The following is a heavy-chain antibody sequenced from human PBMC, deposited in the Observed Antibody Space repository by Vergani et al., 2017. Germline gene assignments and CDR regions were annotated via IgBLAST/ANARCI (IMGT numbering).Heavy chain of an antibody. CDR3: VADPWLLGERGDYYGMDV. D-gene: IGHD5-12*01. Sequence: QMQLVQSGPEVKKPGTSVKVSCKASGFTFTSSAMQWVRQARGQRLEWIGWIGVGSGNPNYAQKFQERVTITRDMSTSTAYMELSSLRSEDTAVYYCVADPWLLGERGDYYGMDVWGQGTTVTVSS. J-gene: IGHJ6*02. V-gene: IGHV1-58*02. CDR1: GFTFTSSA. CDR2: IGVGSGNP.